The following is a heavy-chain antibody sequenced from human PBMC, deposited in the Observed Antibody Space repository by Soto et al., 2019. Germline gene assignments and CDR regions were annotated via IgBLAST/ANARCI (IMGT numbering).Heavy chain of an antibody. CDR1: GFTVTINY. CDR2: IYSGGTI. Sequence: EVQVVESGGGLVQPGGSLRLSCAVSGFTVTINYMSWVRQAPRKGLEWVSVIYSGGTIYYADSVKGRFTISRDTSKNTLYLQMNSLRGDDTAVYYCHGYGYWGQGTLVTVSS. V-gene: IGHV3-53*01. J-gene: IGHJ4*02. CDR3: HGYGY. D-gene: IGHD5-12*01.